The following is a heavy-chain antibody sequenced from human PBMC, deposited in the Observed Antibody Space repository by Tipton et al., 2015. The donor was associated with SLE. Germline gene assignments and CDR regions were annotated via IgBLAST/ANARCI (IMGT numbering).Heavy chain of an antibody. CDR1: GGSFSGYY. D-gene: IGHD6-13*01. Sequence: LRLSCAVYGGSFSGYYWSWIRQPPGKGLEWIGEINHSGSTNYNPSLKSRVTISVDMSKNQFSLKLSSVTAADTAVYYCARDFGSSGSFDYWGQRTLVTVSS. V-gene: IGHV4-34*01. CDR3: ARDFGSSGSFDY. J-gene: IGHJ4*02. CDR2: INHSGST.